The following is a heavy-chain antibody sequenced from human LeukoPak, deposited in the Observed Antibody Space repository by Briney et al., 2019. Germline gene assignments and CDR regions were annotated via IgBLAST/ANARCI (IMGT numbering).Heavy chain of an antibody. D-gene: IGHD3-9*01. CDR2: IYWDDDK. CDR1: GFSLSTSGVG. CDR3: AHRRDYDILTGYPYSWFDP. V-gene: IGHV2-5*02. J-gene: IGHJ5*02. Sequence: SGPTLVKPTQTLTLTCTFSGFSLSTSGVGVGWIRQPPGKALEWLALIYWDDDKRYSPSLKSRLTITKDTSKNHVVLTMTNMDPVDTATYYCAHRRDYDILTGYPYSWFDPWGQGTLVTVSS.